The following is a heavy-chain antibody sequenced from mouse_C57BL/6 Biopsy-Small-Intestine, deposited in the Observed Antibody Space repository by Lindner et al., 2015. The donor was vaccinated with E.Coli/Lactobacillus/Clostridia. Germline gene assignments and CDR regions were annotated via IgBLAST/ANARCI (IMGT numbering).Heavy chain of an antibody. Sequence: VQLQEVWGRVCEARGLSQLSCTASGFNIKDYYMHWVKQRTEQGLEWIGRIDPEDGETKYAPKFQGKATVTADTSSNTANLQLSSLTSEDTAVYYCARGDDFGRFSYWGPGTLVTVSA. D-gene: IGHD2-4*01. CDR3: ARGDDFGRFSY. J-gene: IGHJ3*01. CDR2: IDPEDGET. V-gene: IGHV14-2*01. CDR1: GFNIKDYY.